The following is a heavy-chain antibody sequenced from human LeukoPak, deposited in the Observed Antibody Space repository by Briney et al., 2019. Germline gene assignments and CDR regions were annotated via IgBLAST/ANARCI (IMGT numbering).Heavy chain of an antibody. V-gene: IGHV3-23*01. Sequence: GGSLRLSCAASGFTFSSYAMSWVRQAPGKGLEWVSAISGSGGSTYYADSVKGRFTISRDNSKNTLYLQMNSLRAEDTAVYYCAKAQPYDFWSGAEFHKNGPFDYWGQGTLVTVSS. CDR2: ISGSGGST. J-gene: IGHJ4*02. CDR1: GFTFSSYA. CDR3: AKAQPYDFWSGAEFHKNGPFDY. D-gene: IGHD3-3*01.